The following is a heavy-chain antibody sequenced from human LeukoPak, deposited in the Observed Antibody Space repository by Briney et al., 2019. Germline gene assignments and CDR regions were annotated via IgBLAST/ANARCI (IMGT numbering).Heavy chain of an antibody. J-gene: IGHJ5*02. CDR3: ARDLTALDYGDYYNWFDP. V-gene: IGHV1-3*01. CDR2: INAGNGNT. Sequence: ASVKVSCKASEYTFTSYAMHWVRQAPGQRLEWMGWINAGNGNTKYSQKFQGRVTITRDTSASTAYMELSSLRSEDTAVYYCARDLTALDYGDYYNWFDPWGQGTLVTVSS. CDR1: EYTFTSYA. D-gene: IGHD4-17*01.